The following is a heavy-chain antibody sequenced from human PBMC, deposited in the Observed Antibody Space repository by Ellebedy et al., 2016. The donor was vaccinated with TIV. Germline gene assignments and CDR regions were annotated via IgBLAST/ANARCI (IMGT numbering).Heavy chain of an antibody. CDR1: RGSLNTSSYY. CDR3: ARGMEGLGLYYDN. Sequence: MPSETLSLTCSVSRGSLNTSSYYWGWLRQAPGKGLEWLGNLHTSGHNQYNRALRSRLTMSLDTSKNEFSLTGTSLIAADTAVYFCARGMEGLGLYYDNWGQGILVTVSS. CDR2: LHTSGHN. J-gene: IGHJ4*02. V-gene: IGHV4-39*01. D-gene: IGHD3-10*01.